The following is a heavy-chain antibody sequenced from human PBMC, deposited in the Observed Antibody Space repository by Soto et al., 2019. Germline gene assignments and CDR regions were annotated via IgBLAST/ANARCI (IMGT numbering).Heavy chain of an antibody. CDR1: GFTFDDYA. CDR3: AKGLEARDCSGGSCYN. V-gene: IGHV3-9*01. Sequence: GGSLRLSCAASGFTFDDYAMHWVRQAPGKGLEWVSGISWNSGSIGYADSVKGRFTISRDNAKNSLYLQMNSLRAEDTALYYCAKGLEARDCSGGSCYNWGQGTLVTVSS. CDR2: ISWNSGSI. D-gene: IGHD2-15*01. J-gene: IGHJ4*02.